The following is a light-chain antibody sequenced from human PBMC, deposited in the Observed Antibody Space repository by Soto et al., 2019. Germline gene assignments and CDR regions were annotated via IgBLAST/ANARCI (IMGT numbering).Light chain of an antibody. CDR2: GAS. CDR1: QSFSSSY. J-gene: IGKJ3*01. V-gene: IGKV3-20*01. CDR3: QHYGSALFT. Sequence: EIVLTQSPGTLSLSPGERATLSCRASQSFSSSYLAWYQQKPGQAPRLLIYGASSRATGIPDRFSGSGSGTDFTLTISSLEPEDFAVYYCQHYGSALFTLGPGNKVDVK.